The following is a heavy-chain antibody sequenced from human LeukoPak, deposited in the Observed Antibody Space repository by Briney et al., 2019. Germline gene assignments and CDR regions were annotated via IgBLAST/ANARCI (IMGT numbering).Heavy chain of an antibody. J-gene: IGHJ4*02. CDR2: IYTSGST. CDR1: GGSISSYY. D-gene: IGHD6-13*01. Sequence: SETLSLTCTVSGGSISSYYWSWIRQPAGKGLEWIGRIYTSGSTNYNPSLKSRVTMSVGTSKNQFSLKLSSVTAADTAVYYCARDLPGSSSWSSLYWGQGTLVTVSS. CDR3: ARDLPGSSSWSSLY. V-gene: IGHV4-4*07.